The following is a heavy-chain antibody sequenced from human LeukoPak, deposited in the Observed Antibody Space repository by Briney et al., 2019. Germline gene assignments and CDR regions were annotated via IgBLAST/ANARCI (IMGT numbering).Heavy chain of an antibody. V-gene: IGHV5-51*01. Sequence: GESLKISCKASGYSFTTYWIGWVRQMPGRGLEYMAIIHPGNSDTRHSPSFQGQVTISADKSISTAFLQWSSLKASDTAIYYCARHSLWAFDYWDQGALVTVSS. CDR3: ARHSLWAFDY. CDR1: GYSFTTYW. CDR2: IHPGNSDT. D-gene: IGHD7-27*01. J-gene: IGHJ4*02.